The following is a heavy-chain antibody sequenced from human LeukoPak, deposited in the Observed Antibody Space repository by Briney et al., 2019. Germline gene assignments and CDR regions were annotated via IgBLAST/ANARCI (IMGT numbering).Heavy chain of an antibody. J-gene: IGHJ3*02. V-gene: IGHV3-21*01. CDR2: IGSDGTYI. D-gene: IGHD1-1*01. CDR3: ARKMKTGDRVGTFDI. CDR1: GFTFSRHN. Sequence: GGSLRLSCAASGFTFSRHNMNWVRQAPMKGLEWVASIGSDGTYIYYADSVQGRFSISRDNAKNSLYLQTNSLRAEDTAVYYCARKMKTGDRVGTFDIWGQGTMVTVSS.